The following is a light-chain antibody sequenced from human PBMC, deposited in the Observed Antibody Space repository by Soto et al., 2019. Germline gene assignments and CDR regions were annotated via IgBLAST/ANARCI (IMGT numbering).Light chain of an antibody. V-gene: IGKV3-20*01. CDR3: QHYYTSYTT. CDR2: AAS. J-gene: IGKJ1*01. Sequence: EIVLTQSPDTLSLSPGESATLSCRASQSVRSSYLACDQQTPGQTPRLLIYAASSRATGIPDRFSGSGSGTDFTLTISRLEPEDFAVYYCQHYYTSYTTFGQGTKVDIK. CDR1: QSVRSSY.